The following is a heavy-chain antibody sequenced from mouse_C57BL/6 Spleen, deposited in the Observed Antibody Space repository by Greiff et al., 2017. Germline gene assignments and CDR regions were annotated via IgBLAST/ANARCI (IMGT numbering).Heavy chain of an antibody. CDR2: IDPSDSYT. D-gene: IGHD2-1*01. Sequence: QVQLQQPGAELVMPGASVKLSCKASGYTFTSYCMHWVKQRPGQGLEWIGEIDPSDSYTNYNQKFKGKSTLTVDKSSSTAYMQLSSLTSEDSAVYYCALYGNWFAYWGQGTLVTVSA. CDR3: ALYGNWFAY. J-gene: IGHJ3*01. V-gene: IGHV1-69*01. CDR1: GYTFTSYC.